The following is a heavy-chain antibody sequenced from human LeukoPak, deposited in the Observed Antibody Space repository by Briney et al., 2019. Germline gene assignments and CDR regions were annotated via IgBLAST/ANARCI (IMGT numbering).Heavy chain of an antibody. CDR2: ISSISSII. Sequence: GGSWNPPWLPLGSPSNTLAFTWAGQAPGKGLEWFSYISSISSIIYYAGSVKGRFTISRDNGMNSLYLQMNSLIDEDTALYYCARDLRSGAYTFDSWGQGTLVTVSS. CDR3: ARDLRSGAYTFDS. CDR1: GSPSNTLA. D-gene: IGHD1-26*01. J-gene: IGHJ5*01. V-gene: IGHV3-48*02.